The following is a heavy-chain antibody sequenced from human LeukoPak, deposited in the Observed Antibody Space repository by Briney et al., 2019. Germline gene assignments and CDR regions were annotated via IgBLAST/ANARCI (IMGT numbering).Heavy chain of an antibody. CDR3: ATGRSAHSYVLDY. D-gene: IGHD5-18*01. CDR1: GNTLTELS. J-gene: IGHJ4*02. V-gene: IGHV1-24*01. CDR2: FDPEDGET. Sequence: ASVKVSCKVSGNTLTELSMHWVRQAPGKGLEWMGLFDPEDGETIYAQKFQGGVTMTEDTSTDTAYMQLSSLRSEDTAVYYCATGRSAHSYVLDYWGQGTLVTVSS.